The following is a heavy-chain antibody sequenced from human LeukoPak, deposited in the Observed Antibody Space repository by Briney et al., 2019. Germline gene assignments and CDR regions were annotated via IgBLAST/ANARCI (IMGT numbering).Heavy chain of an antibody. D-gene: IGHD3-10*01. Sequence: GGSLRLSCAVSGFTFSSYTINWVRQAPGKGLEWVSVIYSGGSTYYADSVKGRFTISRDNSKNTLYLQMNSLRAEDTAVYYCARVLAMVRGVIDYWGQGTLVTVSS. CDR2: IYSGGST. J-gene: IGHJ4*02. CDR1: GFTFSSYT. CDR3: ARVLAMVRGVIDY. V-gene: IGHV3-66*01.